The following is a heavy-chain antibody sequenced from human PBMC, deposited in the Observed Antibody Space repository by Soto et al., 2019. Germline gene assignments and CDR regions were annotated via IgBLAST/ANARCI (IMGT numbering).Heavy chain of an antibody. CDR3: ARQGGSRGFSKNWFDP. CDR1: GGSISSSSYY. CDR2: IYYSGST. V-gene: IGHV4-39*01. Sequence: PSETLSLTCTVPGGSISSSSYYWGWIRQPPGKGLEWIGSIYYSGSTYYNPSLKSRVTISVDTSKNQFSLKLSSVTAADTAVYYCARQGGSRGFSKNWFDPWGQGTLVTVSS. J-gene: IGHJ5*02. D-gene: IGHD2-15*01.